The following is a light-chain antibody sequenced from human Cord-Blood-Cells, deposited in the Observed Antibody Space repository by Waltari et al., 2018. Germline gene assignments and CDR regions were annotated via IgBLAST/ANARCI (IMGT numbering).Light chain of an antibody. J-gene: IGKJ4*01. CDR3: QQYNNWPPLT. CDR1: QSGSRN. V-gene: IGKV3-15*01. Sequence: EIVMPQSPATLSVSPGERATLSCRASQSGSRNLAWYQQKPGQAHRLLIYGASTRATGIPARFSGSGSGTEFTLTISSLQSEDFAVYYCQQYNNWPPLTFGGGTKVEIK. CDR2: GAS.